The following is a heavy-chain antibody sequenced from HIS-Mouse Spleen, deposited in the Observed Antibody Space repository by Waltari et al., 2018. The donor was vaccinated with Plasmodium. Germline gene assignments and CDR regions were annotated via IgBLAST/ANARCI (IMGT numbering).Heavy chain of an antibody. Sequence: QVQLQESGPGLVKPSETLSLTCTVSGGSISSYYWSWIRQPPGKGLEWIGYSYYGGSTNYTPSLKSRVPLSVDTSKNQFSLKLSSVTAADTAVYYCAGSYDYVWGSDRSDAFDIWGQGTMVTVSS. CDR1: GGSISSYY. CDR2: SYYGGST. V-gene: IGHV4-59*08. D-gene: IGHD3-16*02. CDR3: AGSYDYVWGSDRSDAFDI. J-gene: IGHJ3*02.